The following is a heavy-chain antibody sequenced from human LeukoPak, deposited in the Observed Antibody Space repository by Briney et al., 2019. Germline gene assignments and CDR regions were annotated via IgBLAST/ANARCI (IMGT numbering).Heavy chain of an antibody. CDR2: IHSSGNYI. CDR3: AREYNSRATFDY. CDR1: ASGVAFTSHS. J-gene: IGHJ4*02. Sequence: GGSLRLSCAASASGVAFTSHSMNWVRQAPGKGLEWISYIHSSGNYIFYSASVEGRFTVSRDNARNSLYLQMNSLRAEDTAIYYCAREYNSRATFDYWGQGTLVTVSS. V-gene: IGHV3-21*05. D-gene: IGHD1-14*01.